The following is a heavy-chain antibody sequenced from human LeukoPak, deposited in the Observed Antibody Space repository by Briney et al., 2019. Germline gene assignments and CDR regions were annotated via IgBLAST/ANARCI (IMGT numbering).Heavy chain of an antibody. V-gene: IGHV3-30*03. CDR2: ISYDGSNK. CDR1: GFTFSSYG. D-gene: IGHD3-22*01. CDR3: ARDPYYDSSGWVNAFDI. Sequence: GRSLRLSCAASGFTFSSYGMHWVRQAPGKGLEWVAVISYDGSNKYYADSVKGRFTISRDNSKNTLYLQMNSLRSDDTAVYYCARDPYYDSSGWVNAFDIWGQGTMVTVSS. J-gene: IGHJ3*02.